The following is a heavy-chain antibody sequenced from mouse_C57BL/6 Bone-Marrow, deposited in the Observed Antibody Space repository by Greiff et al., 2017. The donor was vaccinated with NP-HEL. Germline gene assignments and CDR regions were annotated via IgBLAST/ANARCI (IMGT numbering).Heavy chain of an antibody. J-gene: IGHJ2*01. V-gene: IGHV5-4*03. CDR1: GFTFSSYA. CDR2: ISDGGSYT. Sequence: EVKVVESGGGLVKPGGSLKLSCAASGFTFSSYAMSWVRQTPEKRLEWVATISDGGSYTYYPDNVKGRFTISRDNAKNNLYLQMSHLKSEDTAMYYCAADLYYFDYWGQGTTLTVSS. CDR3: AADLYYFDY.